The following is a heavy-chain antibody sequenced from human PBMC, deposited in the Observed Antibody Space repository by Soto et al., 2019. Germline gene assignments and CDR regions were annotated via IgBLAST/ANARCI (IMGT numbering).Heavy chain of an antibody. CDR3: ARLSEESSSSNYYYFYMAV. V-gene: IGHV1-8*01. J-gene: IGHJ6*03. CDR1: GYTFTRYD. CDR2: MNPQTGNT. D-gene: IGHD6-6*01. Sequence: QVQLVQSGSEGKEPGASMKISCQASGYTFTRYDITWVRQATGQGLEWMGWMNPQTGNTAYAEKFQGRVTMTRSTSINTAYMELSGLRSEDTAVYYCARLSEESSSSNYYYFYMAVW.